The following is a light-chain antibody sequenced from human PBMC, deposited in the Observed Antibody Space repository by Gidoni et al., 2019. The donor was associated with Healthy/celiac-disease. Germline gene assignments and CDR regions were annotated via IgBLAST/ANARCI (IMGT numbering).Light chain of an antibody. J-gene: IGKJ2*01. CDR1: QSISSW. Sequence: DLHMTQSPSTLSASVGDRVTITCRASQSISSWLAWYQQKPGKAPKLLIYDAASLESGVPSRFSGSGSGTEFTLTISSLQPDDFATYYCQQYNSDPYTFGQXTKLEIK. V-gene: IGKV1-5*01. CDR2: DAA. CDR3: QQYNSDPYT.